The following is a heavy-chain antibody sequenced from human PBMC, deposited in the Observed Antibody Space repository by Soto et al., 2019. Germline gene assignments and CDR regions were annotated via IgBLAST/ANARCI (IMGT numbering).Heavy chain of an antibody. CDR1: GYTFTSYG. Sequence: GASVKVSCKASGYTFTSYGISWVRQAPGQGLEWMGWISGYNGDTNYAQKLQGRVTMTTDTSTSTAYMELRSLRSDDTAVYYCARAPQTVAGAGIWYWGQGTMVTVYS. CDR2: ISGYNGDT. D-gene: IGHD6-13*01. J-gene: IGHJ4*02. CDR3: ARAPQTVAGAGIWY. V-gene: IGHV1-18*04.